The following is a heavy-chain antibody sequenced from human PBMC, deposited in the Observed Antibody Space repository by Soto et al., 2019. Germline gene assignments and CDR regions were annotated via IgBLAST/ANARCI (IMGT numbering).Heavy chain of an antibody. CDR2: IYYSGST. V-gene: IGHV4-31*03. J-gene: IGHJ4*02. CDR3: ARGGDYYFDY. Sequence: PSETRSLTGTVSGGSISSGGDYWGGIRQHPGQGLEWMGYIYYSGSTYYNPSLKSRVIISVDTSKNQFSLKLSSMTAADTAVYYCARGGDYYFDYWGQGTLVTVSS. CDR1: GGSISSGGDY. D-gene: IGHD2-21*01.